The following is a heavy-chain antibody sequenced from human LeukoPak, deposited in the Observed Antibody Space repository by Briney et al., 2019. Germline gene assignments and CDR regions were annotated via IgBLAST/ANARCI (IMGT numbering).Heavy chain of an antibody. J-gene: IGHJ1*01. CDR1: GYTFTSYA. V-gene: IGHV7-4-1*02. Sequence: ASVKVSCKASGYTFTSYAMNWVRQAPGQGLEWMGWINTNTENPTYAQDFTGRFVFSLDTSVGTAYLQISSLKAEDTAVYYCARDLTDYYDSSGSQIFQHWGQGTLVTVSS. D-gene: IGHD3-22*01. CDR3: ARDLTDYYDSSGSQIFQH. CDR2: INTNTENP.